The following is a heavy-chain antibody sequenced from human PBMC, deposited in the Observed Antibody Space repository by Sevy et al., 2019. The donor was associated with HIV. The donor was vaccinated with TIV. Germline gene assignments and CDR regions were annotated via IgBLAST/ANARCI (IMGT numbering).Heavy chain of an antibody. V-gene: IGHV3-7*03. D-gene: IGHD3-22*01. Sequence: GGSLRLSCAASGFTFDYYWMNWVRQAPGKGLEWVANIKDDGSEKYYVDSVKGRFTISRDNAKHHLYVQMSSLGVEDTAVYYCVRTYDRTGYNNFRYGVFDIWGQGTKVTVS. J-gene: IGHJ3*02. CDR2: IKDDGSEK. CDR1: GFTFDYYW. CDR3: VRTYDRTGYNNFRYGVFDI.